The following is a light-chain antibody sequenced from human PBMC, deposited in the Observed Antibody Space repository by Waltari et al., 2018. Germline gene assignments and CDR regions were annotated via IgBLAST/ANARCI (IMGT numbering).Light chain of an antibody. Sequence: DIQMTQSPSSVSASVGDRVTIPGRESQGISNCLAWYQQKPGKAPKLLIYGASSLQSGVPSRFSGRGSGTDFTLTISSLQPEDFAIYYCQQGNNFPYTFGQGTKLEIK. V-gene: IGKV1-12*01. CDR1: QGISNC. J-gene: IGKJ2*01. CDR3: QQGNNFPYT. CDR2: GAS.